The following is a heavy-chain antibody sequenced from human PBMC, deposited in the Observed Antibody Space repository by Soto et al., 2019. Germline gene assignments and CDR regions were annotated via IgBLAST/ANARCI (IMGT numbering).Heavy chain of an antibody. CDR1: GISLTTSGEG. D-gene: IGHD3-16*01. J-gene: IGHJ3*01. V-gene: IGHV2-5*02. Sequence: QIALKESGPTLVKPTQTLTLTCTFSGISLTTSGEGVGWVRQPPGKGLEWVALVYGDGDKRYLTSLKSRLTITKDTSKNQVVLTMTYMDPVDTGTYFCAHNIGGDYVYGFDFWGQGTKVTVSS. CDR2: VYGDGDK. CDR3: AHNIGGDYVYGFDF.